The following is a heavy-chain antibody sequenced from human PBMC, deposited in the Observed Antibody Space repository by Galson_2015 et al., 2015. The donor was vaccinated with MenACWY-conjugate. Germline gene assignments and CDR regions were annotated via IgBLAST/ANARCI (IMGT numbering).Heavy chain of an antibody. CDR1: GFVFSSYT. J-gene: IGHJ1*01. CDR2: ISPSGSNT. Sequence: SLRLSCAASGFVFSSYTMHWVRQAPGEGLECISTISPSGSNTFYADSAKGRFSISRDNSKTTVYLHMSSLRPEDTAVYYCVKAWYSRDWYSLHNFLFQHWGQGTQVIVSS. V-gene: IGHV3-64D*09. CDR3: VKAWYSRDWYSLHNFLFQH. D-gene: IGHD6-19*01.